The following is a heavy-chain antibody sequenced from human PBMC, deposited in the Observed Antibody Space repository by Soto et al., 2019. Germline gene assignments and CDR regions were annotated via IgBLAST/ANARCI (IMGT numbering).Heavy chain of an antibody. CDR3: ARSRLTDYSIDY. J-gene: IGHJ4*02. D-gene: IGHD4-4*01. CDR1: GYTFTGYY. CDR2: INPNSGAT. Sequence: ASVKVSCKPSGYTFTGYYIHWVRQAPGQGLGWMGWINPNSGATNYALKFQGRVTMTRDTSISAAYMELNSLTSDDTAVYYCARSRLTDYSIDYWGQGTLVTVSS. V-gene: IGHV1-2*02.